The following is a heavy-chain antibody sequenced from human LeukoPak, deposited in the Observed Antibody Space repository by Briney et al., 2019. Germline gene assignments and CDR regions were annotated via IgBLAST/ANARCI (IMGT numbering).Heavy chain of an antibody. J-gene: IGHJ3*02. Sequence: QSGGSLRLSCAASGFTFSSYSMNWVRQAPGKGLEWVSYISGSSSTIYYADSVKGRFTISRDNAKNSLYLQMNSLRAEDTAVYYCARDHGVAARPEAFDIWGQGTMVTVSS. CDR1: GFTFSSYS. V-gene: IGHV3-48*01. D-gene: IGHD6-6*01. CDR2: ISGSSSTI. CDR3: ARDHGVAARPEAFDI.